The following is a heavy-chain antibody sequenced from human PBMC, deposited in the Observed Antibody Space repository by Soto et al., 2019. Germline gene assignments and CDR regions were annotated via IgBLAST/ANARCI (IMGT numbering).Heavy chain of an antibody. D-gene: IGHD3-3*01. V-gene: IGHV4-61*01. Sequence: SETLSLTCTVSGGSVSSGSYYWSWIRQPPGKGLEWIGYIYYSGSTNYNPSLKSRVTISVDTSKNQFSLKLSSVTAADTAVYYCARTPLRDFWSGYFPLDYWGQGTLVTSPQ. CDR2: IYYSGST. CDR3: ARTPLRDFWSGYFPLDY. J-gene: IGHJ4*02. CDR1: GGSVSSGSYY.